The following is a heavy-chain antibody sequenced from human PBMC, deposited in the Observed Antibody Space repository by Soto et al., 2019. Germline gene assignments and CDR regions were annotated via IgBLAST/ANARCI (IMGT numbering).Heavy chain of an antibody. J-gene: IGHJ4*02. CDR3: ARDGSNGGYFHY. CDR2: ISAYNGNT. CDR1: GYTFTSYA. V-gene: IGHV1-18*01. D-gene: IGHD2-8*01. Sequence: QVQLVQSGAEVKKPGASVKVSCKASGYTFTSYAISWVQQAPGQGLEWMGWISAYNGNTNYAQRLQGRLTMTTDTYTCTAYMDLRSLRSDDTAVTYCARDGSNGGYFHYWGQGFLVTVSS.